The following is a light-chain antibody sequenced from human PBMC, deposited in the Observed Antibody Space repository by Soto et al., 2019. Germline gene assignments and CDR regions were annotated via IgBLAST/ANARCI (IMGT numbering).Light chain of an antibody. Sequence: EIVLTQSPATLSVSPVERSTFSFRASQSVNTNLAWYQLKPGQAPRLLIYGASSRATGIPDRFSGSGSGTEFTLTISSLQPDDFATYSCQKYTPNSRTCGQGTKVDIK. V-gene: IGKV3D-15*01. CDR1: QSVNTN. CDR2: GAS. J-gene: IGKJ1*01. CDR3: QKYTPNSRT.